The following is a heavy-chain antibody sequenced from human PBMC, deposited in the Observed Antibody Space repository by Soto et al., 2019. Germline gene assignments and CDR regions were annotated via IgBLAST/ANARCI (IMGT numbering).Heavy chain of an antibody. CDR2: IFYRGST. CDR1: GGSISSGGLY. D-gene: IGHD5-12*01. J-gene: IGHJ5*02. V-gene: IGHV4-31*03. Sequence: QVQLQESGPGLVKPSQTLSLTCTVSGGSISSGGLYWSWIRQHPGKGLEWIGYIFYRGSTYYNPSLKSRVSISVDTSKNQFSLKLSSVPAADTAVYYCAREEGGGYDHRWFDPWGQGTLVTVSS. CDR3: AREEGGGYDHRWFDP.